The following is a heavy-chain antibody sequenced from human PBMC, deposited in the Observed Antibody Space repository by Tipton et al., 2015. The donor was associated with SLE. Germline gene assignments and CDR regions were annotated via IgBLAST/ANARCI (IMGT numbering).Heavy chain of an antibody. V-gene: IGHV4-31*03. CDR1: GVSISSGDNY. Sequence: TLSLTCIVSGVSISSGDNYWSWIRQHPGKGLEWIGYIYYSGSTYYNPSLKSRVTISLDMSKNEYSLRMKSVTAADTAVYYCVREGGMRSHYTDWGQGILVTVSS. CDR2: IYYSGST. CDR3: VREGGMRSHYTD. D-gene: IGHD1-26*01. J-gene: IGHJ4*02.